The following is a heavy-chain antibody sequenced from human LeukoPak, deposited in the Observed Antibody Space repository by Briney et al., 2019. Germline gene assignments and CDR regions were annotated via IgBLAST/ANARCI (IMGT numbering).Heavy chain of an antibody. D-gene: IGHD1-26*01. V-gene: IGHV3-48*02. CDR1: GFTFSAYS. CDR2: ITSSSDSI. J-gene: IGHJ4*01. Sequence: GGSLRLSCATSGFTFSAYSMIWVRQTPGKGLECLSYITSSSDSIHYADSVRGRYTVSRDNAKNSLYLQMNSLRDEDTAVYYCARDPGYSRPSSYGYFDHWGQGTLATVSS. CDR3: ARDPGYSRPSSYGYFDH.